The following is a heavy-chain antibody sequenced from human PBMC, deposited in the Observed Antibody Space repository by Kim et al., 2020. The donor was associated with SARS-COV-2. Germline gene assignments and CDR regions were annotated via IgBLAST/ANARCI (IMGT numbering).Heavy chain of an antibody. Sequence: GGSLRLSCAASGFTFSSYAMSWVRQTPGKGLEWVSAISGSGGSTYYADSVKGRFTISRDNSKNTLYLQMNSLRAEDTAVYYCAKEGQKYCSGGSCYYYYYYGMDVWGQGTTVTVSS. V-gene: IGHV3-23*01. CDR1: GFTFSSYA. CDR2: ISGSGGST. CDR3: AKEGQKYCSGGSCYYYYYYGMDV. D-gene: IGHD2-15*01. J-gene: IGHJ6*02.